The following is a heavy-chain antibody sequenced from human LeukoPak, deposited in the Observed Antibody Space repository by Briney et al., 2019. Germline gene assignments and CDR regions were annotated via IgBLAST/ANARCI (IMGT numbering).Heavy chain of an antibody. CDR2: IYYSGGT. J-gene: IGHJ6*03. CDR1: GDSISSGSYY. Sequence: SETLSLTCTVSGDSISSGSYYWGWIRQPPGKGLEWIGSIYYSGGTDYNPSLKSRVTISVDTSKNQFSLKLSSVTAADTAVYYCARIYYYYYYMDVWGKGTTVTVSS. CDR3: ARIYYYYYYMDV. V-gene: IGHV4-39*01. D-gene: IGHD5-12*01.